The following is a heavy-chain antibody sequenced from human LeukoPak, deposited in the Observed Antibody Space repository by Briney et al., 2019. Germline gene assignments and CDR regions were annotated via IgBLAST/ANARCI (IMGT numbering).Heavy chain of an antibody. Sequence: GGSLRLSYAASGFTFSYYAMSWVRQAPGKGLEWVSVISGSGGSTYYADSVKGRFTISRDNSKNTLYLQMNSLRAEDTAVYYCAKKGRAAAAVVHAFDIWGQGTVVTVSS. V-gene: IGHV3-23*01. D-gene: IGHD6-13*01. CDR3: AKKGRAAAAVVHAFDI. J-gene: IGHJ3*02. CDR2: ISGSGGST. CDR1: GFTFSYYA.